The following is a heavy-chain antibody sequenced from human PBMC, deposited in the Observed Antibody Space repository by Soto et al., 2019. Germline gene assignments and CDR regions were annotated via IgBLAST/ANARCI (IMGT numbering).Heavy chain of an antibody. V-gene: IGHV1-24*01. D-gene: IGHD2-2*01. CDR3: ATERYCSSTSCPHTDY. J-gene: IGHJ4*02. CDR1: GYTLTELS. CDR2: FDPEDGET. Sequence: GASVKVSCKVSGYTLTELSMHWVRQAPGKELEWMGGFDPEDGETIYAQKFQGRVTMTEDTSTDTAYMELSSLRSEDTAVYYCATERYCSSTSCPHTDYWGQGTLVTVSS.